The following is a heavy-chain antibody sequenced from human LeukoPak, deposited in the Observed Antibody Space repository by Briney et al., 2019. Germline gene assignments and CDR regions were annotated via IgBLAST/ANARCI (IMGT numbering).Heavy chain of an antibody. V-gene: IGHV3-20*04. Sequence: GGSLRLSCAASGFTFDDYGMSWVRQAPGKGLEWVSGINWNGGSTGYADSVKGRFTISRDNAKNSLYLQMNSLRAEDTALYYCXXXXXXXVNSKAGKDQGGYWGQGTLVTVSS. D-gene: IGHD6-13*01. CDR1: GFTFDDYG. CDR2: INWNGGST. J-gene: IGHJ4*02. CDR3: XXXXXXXVNSKAGKDQGGY.